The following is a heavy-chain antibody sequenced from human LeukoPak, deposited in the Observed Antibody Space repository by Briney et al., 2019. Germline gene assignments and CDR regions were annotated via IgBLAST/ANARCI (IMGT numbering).Heavy chain of an antibody. CDR1: GYTLTELS. CDR2: FDPEDGET. V-gene: IGHV1-24*01. J-gene: IGHJ4*02. CDR3: ATVRRSGTTIEVDYFDY. Sequence: ASVKVSCKVSGYTLTELSMHWVRQAPGKGLEWMGGFDPEDGETIYAQKFQGRVTITEDTSTDTAYMELSSLRSEDTAVYYCATVRRSGTTIEVDYFDYWGQGTLVTVSS. D-gene: IGHD1-7*01.